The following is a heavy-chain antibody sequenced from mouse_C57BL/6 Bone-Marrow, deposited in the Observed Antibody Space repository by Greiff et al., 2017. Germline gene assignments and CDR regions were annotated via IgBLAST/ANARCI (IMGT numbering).Heavy chain of an antibody. CDR1: GYSFTGYY. CDR3: ARSGTAQSTSLFAY. Sequence: EVQLQQSGPELVKPGASVKISCKASGYSFTGYYMNWVKQSPEKSLEWIGEINPSTGGTTYNQKFKAKATLTVDKSASTAYMQLKSLTSEDSAVYYCARSGTAQSTSLFAYWGQGTLVPVSA. D-gene: IGHD3-2*02. V-gene: IGHV1-42*01. J-gene: IGHJ3*01. CDR2: INPSTGGT.